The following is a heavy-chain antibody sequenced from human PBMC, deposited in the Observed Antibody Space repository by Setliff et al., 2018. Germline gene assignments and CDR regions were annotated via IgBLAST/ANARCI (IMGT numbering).Heavy chain of an antibody. CDR1: GFTFSDYY. D-gene: IGHD3-22*01. CDR3: ARQRYYDATGKAFDI. J-gene: IGHJ3*02. CDR2: ISSASRTI. Sequence: PGGSLRLSCATSGFTFSDYYMSWIRQTPGKGLEWVAYISSASRTIHYADSVKGRFSISRENAMNSLYLQMNSLRADDTAVYYCARQRYYDATGKAFDIWGQGTMVTVSS. V-gene: IGHV3-11*04.